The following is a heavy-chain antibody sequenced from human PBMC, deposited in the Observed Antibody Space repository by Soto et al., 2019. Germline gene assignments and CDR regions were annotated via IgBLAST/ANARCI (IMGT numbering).Heavy chain of an antibody. V-gene: IGHV1-18*04. CDR2: ISAYNGNT. D-gene: IGHD3-3*01. CDR3: ARDLGRFYNYGMDV. Sequence: ASVKVSCKASGYTFTSYGISWVRQAPGQGLEWMGWISAYNGNTNYAQKLQGRVTMTTDTSTSTAYMELRSLRSDDTAVYYCARDLGRFYNYGMDVWGQGTTVTVSS. J-gene: IGHJ6*02. CDR1: GYTFTSYG.